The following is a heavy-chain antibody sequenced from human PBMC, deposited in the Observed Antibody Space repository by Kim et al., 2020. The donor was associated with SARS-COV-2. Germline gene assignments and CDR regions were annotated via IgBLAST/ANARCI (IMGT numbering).Heavy chain of an antibody. Sequence: SVKVSCKASGGTFSSYAISWVRQAPGQGLEWMGRIIPILGIANYAQKFQGRVTITADKSTSTAYMELSSLRSEDTAGYYCARYDFWSGYYYHMDVWGKG. CDR3: ARYDFWSGYYYHMDV. V-gene: IGHV1-69*04. J-gene: IGHJ6*03. CDR1: GGTFSSYA. D-gene: IGHD3-3*01. CDR2: IIPILGIA.